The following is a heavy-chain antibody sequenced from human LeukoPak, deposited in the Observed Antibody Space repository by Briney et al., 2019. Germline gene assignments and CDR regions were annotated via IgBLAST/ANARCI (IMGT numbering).Heavy chain of an antibody. Sequence: ASVKVSCKASGYTFTGHYMHWVRQAPGQGLEWMGWINPNSGGTNYAQKFQGRVTMTRDTSISTAYMELSRLRSDDTAVFYCARNTYYYDSSAGTFDFWGQGTLVTVSS. CDR3: ARNTYYYDSSAGTFDF. J-gene: IGHJ4*02. CDR1: GYTFTGHY. D-gene: IGHD3-22*01. CDR2: INPNSGGT. V-gene: IGHV1-2*02.